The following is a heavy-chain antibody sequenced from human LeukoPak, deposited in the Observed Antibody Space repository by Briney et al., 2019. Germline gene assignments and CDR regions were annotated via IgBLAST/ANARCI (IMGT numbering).Heavy chain of an antibody. V-gene: IGHV3-15*01. D-gene: IGHD1-7*01. J-gene: IGHJ4*02. Sequence: PGGSLRLSCAASGFTFSSYAMHWVRQAPGKGLEWVGRIKSKTDGVTTDYAAPVKGRFTISRDDSKNTLYLQMNSLKTEDTAVYYCTTDSWNYVTVASFDYWGQGTLVTVSS. CDR2: IKSKTDGVTT. CDR1: GFTFSSYA. CDR3: TTDSWNYVTVASFDY.